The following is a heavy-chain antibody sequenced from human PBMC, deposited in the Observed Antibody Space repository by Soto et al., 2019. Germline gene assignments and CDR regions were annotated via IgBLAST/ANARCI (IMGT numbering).Heavy chain of an antibody. CDR2: IKQDGSEK. V-gene: IGHV3-7*01. CDR3: ARDLLYHDYGDDDYFDY. D-gene: IGHD4-17*01. Sequence: GGSLRLSCAASGFTFSSYWMSWVRQAPGKGLEWVANIKQDGSEKYYVDSVKGRFTISRDNAKNSLYLQMNSLRAEDTAVYYCARDLLYHDYGDDDYFDYWGQGTLVTVSS. CDR1: GFTFSSYW. J-gene: IGHJ4*02.